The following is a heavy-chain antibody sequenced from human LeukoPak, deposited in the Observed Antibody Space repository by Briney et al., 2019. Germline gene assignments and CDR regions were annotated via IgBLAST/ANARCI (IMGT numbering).Heavy chain of an antibody. V-gene: IGHV3-48*04. D-gene: IGHD3-10*01. CDR3: ARVGLRGVYFDY. Sequence: PGGSLRLSCAASGFTFSSYSMNWVRQAPGKGLEWVSSISSSGSTIYYADSVKGRFTISRDNAKNSLYLQMNSLRAEDTAVYYCARVGLRGVYFDYWGQGTLVTVSS. CDR2: ISSSGSTI. CDR1: GFTFSSYS. J-gene: IGHJ4*02.